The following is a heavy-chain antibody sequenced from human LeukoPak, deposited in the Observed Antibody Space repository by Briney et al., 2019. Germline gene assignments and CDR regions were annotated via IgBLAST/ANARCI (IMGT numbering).Heavy chain of an antibody. V-gene: IGHV1-2*02. J-gene: IGHJ6*03. Sequence: INPNSGGTNFAQKFQDRVTMTSDTSISTACMELSRLRSDDTAVYYCARGDYSRDYYYMDVWGKGTTVTVSS. CDR2: INPNSGGT. D-gene: IGHD4-11*01. CDR3: ARGDYSRDYYYMDV.